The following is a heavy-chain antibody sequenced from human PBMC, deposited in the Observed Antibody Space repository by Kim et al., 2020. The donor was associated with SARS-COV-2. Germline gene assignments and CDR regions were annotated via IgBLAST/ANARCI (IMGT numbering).Heavy chain of an antibody. CDR1: GGSISSSSYY. D-gene: IGHD5-18*01. Sequence: SETLSLTCTVSGGSISSSSYYWGWIRQPPGKGLEWIESIYYSGSTYYNPSLKSRVTISVDTSKNQFSLKLSSVTAADTAVYYCARLKTAMVRWGQGTLVTVSS. CDR2: IYYSGST. CDR3: ARLKTAMVR. J-gene: IGHJ4*02. V-gene: IGHV4-39*01.